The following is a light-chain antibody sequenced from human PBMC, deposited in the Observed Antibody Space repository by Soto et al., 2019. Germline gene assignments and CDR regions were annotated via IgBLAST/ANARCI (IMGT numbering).Light chain of an antibody. CDR1: SSDVGGYNY. Sequence: QSALTQPRSVSGSAGQSVTISCTGTSSDVGGYNYVSWYQQHPGKAPKLMIYDVSKRPSGVPDRFSGSKSGNTASLTISGLQAEDEADYYCCSYAGSSLYVFGTGTKVTVL. J-gene: IGLJ1*01. V-gene: IGLV2-11*01. CDR3: CSYAGSSLYV. CDR2: DVS.